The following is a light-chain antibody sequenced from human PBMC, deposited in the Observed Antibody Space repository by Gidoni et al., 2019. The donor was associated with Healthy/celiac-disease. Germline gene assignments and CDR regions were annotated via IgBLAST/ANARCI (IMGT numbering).Light chain of an antibody. CDR1: QGISSY. CDR3: QQYYSYPRT. Sequence: AIRMTQSPSSFSASTGDSVTITCRASQGISSYLAWYQKKPGKAPKLLIYAASTLQSGVPSRFSGSGSGTDFTLTISCLQSEDFATYYCQQYYSYPRTFGQGTKLEIK. J-gene: IGKJ2*01. CDR2: AAS. V-gene: IGKV1-8*01.